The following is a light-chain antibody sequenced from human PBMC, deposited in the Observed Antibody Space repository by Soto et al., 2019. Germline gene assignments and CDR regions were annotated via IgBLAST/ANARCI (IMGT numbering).Light chain of an antibody. Sequence: DIVMTQSPDSLAVSLGERATINCKSSQSVLYSSNNKNYLAWYQQKPGQPPKLLIYSASTRESGVPDRFSGSGSATDFTLTISSLQAEDVAVYYCQQYYSSPRTFGQGTKVEIK. CDR2: SAS. CDR3: QQYYSSPRT. J-gene: IGKJ1*01. V-gene: IGKV4-1*01. CDR1: QSVLYSSNNKNY.